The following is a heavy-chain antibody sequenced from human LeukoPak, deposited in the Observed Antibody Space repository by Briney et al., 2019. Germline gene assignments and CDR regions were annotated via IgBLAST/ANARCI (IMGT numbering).Heavy chain of an antibody. D-gene: IGHD2/OR15-2a*01. CDR2: INHDGSLT. CDR1: GFTFSSYG. CDR3: SRDVFSLGDS. V-gene: IGHV3-74*01. Sequence: PGGSLRLSCAASGFTFSSYGMHWVRQTPGKGLVWVSHINHDGSLTNYAGFVKGRFTISRDFAKSTLYLQMTRLGAEDTAVYYCSRDVFSLGDSWGQGTLVTVSS. J-gene: IGHJ4*02.